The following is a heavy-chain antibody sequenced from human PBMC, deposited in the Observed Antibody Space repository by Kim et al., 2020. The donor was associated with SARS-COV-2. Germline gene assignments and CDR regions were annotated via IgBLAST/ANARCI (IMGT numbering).Heavy chain of an antibody. Sequence: SETLSLTCTISGGSIKSDHWSWIRQPPGKGLEWIGYFSYRGTDNYNPSLRSRLTLSQDTSKNQFSLKLSSVTAADTAVYYCSIYLPGEGGRGFWGQGMLVTVSS. CDR3: SIYLPGEGGRGF. D-gene: IGHD2-2*02. V-gene: IGHV4-59*12. CDR1: GGSIKSDH. CDR2: FSYRGTD. J-gene: IGHJ4*02.